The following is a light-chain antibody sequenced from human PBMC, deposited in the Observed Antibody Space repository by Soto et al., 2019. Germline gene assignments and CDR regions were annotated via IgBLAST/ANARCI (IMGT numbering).Light chain of an antibody. Sequence: QSVLTQPPSASGTPGQRVTISCSGSSSNIGSNYVYWYQQLAGTAPKVLIYRNNQRPSGVPDRFSGSKSGTSASLAISGLRSEDEADYYCAAWDDSLSGVVFGGGTKLTVL. J-gene: IGLJ2*01. V-gene: IGLV1-47*01. CDR3: AAWDDSLSGVV. CDR2: RNN. CDR1: SSNIGSNY.